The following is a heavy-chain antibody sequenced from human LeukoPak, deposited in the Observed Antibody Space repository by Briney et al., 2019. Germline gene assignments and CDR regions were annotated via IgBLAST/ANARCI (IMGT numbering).Heavy chain of an antibody. D-gene: IGHD6-19*01. CDR3: ERDRPGIAVAGDAFDI. V-gene: IGHV4-59*01. J-gene: IGHJ3*02. Sequence: SETLSLTCTVSGGSISSYYWSWIRQPPEKGLEWIGYIYNRGSNTNYNPSLKSRVTISVDMSKNQFSLKLRSVTAADTAVYFCERDRPGIAVAGDAFDIWGRGTMVTVSS. CDR1: GGSISSYY. CDR2: IYNRGSNT.